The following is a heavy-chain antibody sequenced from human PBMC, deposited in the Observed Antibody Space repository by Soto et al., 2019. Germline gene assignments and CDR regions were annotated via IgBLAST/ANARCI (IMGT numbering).Heavy chain of an antibody. CDR1: GGTFSSYA. D-gene: IGHD6-19*01. CDR3: ATQVIAVAGTSFWDY. Sequence: ASVKVSCKASGGTFSSYAISWVRQAPGQGLEWMGGIIPIFGTANYAQKFQGRVTITADESTSTAYMELSSLRSEDTAVYYCATQVIAVAGTSFWDYWCQGTLVTVSS. V-gene: IGHV1-69*13. CDR2: IIPIFGTA. J-gene: IGHJ4*02.